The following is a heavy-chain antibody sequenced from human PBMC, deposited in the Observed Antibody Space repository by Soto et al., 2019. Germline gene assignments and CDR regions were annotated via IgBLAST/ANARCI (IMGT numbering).Heavy chain of an antibody. D-gene: IGHD5-12*01. J-gene: IGHJ4*02. CDR2: IYWDADK. CDR3: AHVYGGYDNFDY. Sequence: QITLKESGPTLVKPTQTLTLTCTFSGFSLSTSGVGVGWIRQPPGKALEWLALIYWDADKRYSPSLKSRLTITKDTSKNQVVLTMTNMDPVDTATYYCAHVYGGYDNFDYGGQGTLVTVSS. CDR1: GFSLSTSGVG. V-gene: IGHV2-5*02.